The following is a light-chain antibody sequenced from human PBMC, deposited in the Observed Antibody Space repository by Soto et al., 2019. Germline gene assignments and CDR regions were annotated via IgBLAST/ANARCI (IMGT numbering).Light chain of an antibody. CDR1: SSNIGSNR. CDR2: NNN. Sequence: QSVLTQPPSASGTPGQRVTISCSGSSSNIGSNRVNWYQQLPGTAPKLLTYNNNQRPSGVPDRFSGSKSGTSASLAISGLQSEDEADYYCAAWDDSLNGVVFGGGTKLTVL. CDR3: AAWDDSLNGVV. V-gene: IGLV1-44*01. J-gene: IGLJ2*01.